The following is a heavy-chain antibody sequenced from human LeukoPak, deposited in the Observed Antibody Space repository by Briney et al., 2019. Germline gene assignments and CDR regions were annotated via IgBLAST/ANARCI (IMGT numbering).Heavy chain of an antibody. V-gene: IGHV4-59*08. CDR3: ARWRRYFDWFDNWFDP. D-gene: IGHD3-9*01. CDR1: GGSISSYY. J-gene: IGHJ5*02. Sequence: SETLSLTCTVSGGSISSYYWSWVRQPPGKGLEWIGYIYYSGSTNYNPSLKSRVTISVDTSKNQCALKLSSVTAADTAVYYCARWRRYFDWFDNWFDPWGQGTLVTVSS. CDR2: IYYSGST.